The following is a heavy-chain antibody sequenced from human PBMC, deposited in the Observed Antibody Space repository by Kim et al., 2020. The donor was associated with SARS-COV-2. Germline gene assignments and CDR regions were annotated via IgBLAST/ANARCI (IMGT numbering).Heavy chain of an antibody. Sequence: SETLSLTCTVSGYSISSGYYWGWIRQPPGKGLEWIGSIYHSGSTYYNPSLKSRVTISVDTSKNQFSLKLSSVTAADTAVYYCAGGSGSYHKILDYWGQGTLVTVSS. CDR2: IYHSGST. D-gene: IGHD3-10*01. CDR1: GYSISSGYY. J-gene: IGHJ4*02. CDR3: AGGSGSYHKILDY. V-gene: IGHV4-38-2*02.